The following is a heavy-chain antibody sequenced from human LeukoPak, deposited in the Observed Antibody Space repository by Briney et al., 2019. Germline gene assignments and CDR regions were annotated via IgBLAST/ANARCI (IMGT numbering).Heavy chain of an antibody. CDR2: IYYTGST. V-gene: IGHV4-59*12. CDR1: GGSISSFY. J-gene: IGHJ5*02. CDR3: ASSFGELSTNWFDP. Sequence: TSETLSLTCTVSGGSISSFYWSWIRQPPGKGLEWIGYIYYTGSTNYNSSLKSRVTISVDTSKNQFSLKLSSVTAADTAVYYCASSFGELSTNWFDPWGQGTLVTVS. D-gene: IGHD3-10*01.